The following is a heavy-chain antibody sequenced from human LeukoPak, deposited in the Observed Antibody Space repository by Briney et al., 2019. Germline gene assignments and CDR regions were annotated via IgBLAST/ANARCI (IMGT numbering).Heavy chain of an antibody. D-gene: IGHD6-13*01. V-gene: IGHV3-53*01. Sequence: TGGSLRLSCAASGFTVSSNYMSWVRQAPGKGLEWVSVIYSGGSTYYADSVKGRFTISRDNSKNTLYLQMNSLRAEDTAVYYCARDEYSSSHDAFDIWGQGTMVTVSS. CDR2: IYSGGST. CDR3: ARDEYSSSHDAFDI. CDR1: GFTVSSNY. J-gene: IGHJ3*02.